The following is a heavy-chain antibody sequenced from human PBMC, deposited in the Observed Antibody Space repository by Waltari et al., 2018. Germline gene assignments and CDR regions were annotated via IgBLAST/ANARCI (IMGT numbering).Heavy chain of an antibody. CDR1: GFPFSSYG. Sequence: QVQLVESGGGVVQPGGSLRLSCAASGFPFSSYGMHWVRQAPGKGLEWVAFIRYDGSNKYYADSVKGRFTISRDNSKNTLYLQMNSLRAEDTAVYYCASLVEMATITAFDIWGQGTMVTVSS. D-gene: IGHD5-12*01. CDR2: IRYDGSNK. V-gene: IGHV3-30*02. CDR3: ASLVEMATITAFDI. J-gene: IGHJ3*02.